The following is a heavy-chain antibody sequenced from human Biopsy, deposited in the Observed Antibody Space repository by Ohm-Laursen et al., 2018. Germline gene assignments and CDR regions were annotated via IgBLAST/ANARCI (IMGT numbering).Heavy chain of an antibody. D-gene: IGHD3-22*01. CDR2: VTYTGGT. Sequence: TLSLTCTVSGDSFSSYYGSWIRQPPGKGLQWIGYVTYTGGTVYNPSLQSRVTISGDTSKNHFSLRLRSVTPADTAIYYCARDRGYYSDRTVPGYFDLWGRGTLVPVSS. CDR3: ARDRGYYSDRTVPGYFDL. CDR1: GDSFSSYY. J-gene: IGHJ2*01. V-gene: IGHV4-59*01.